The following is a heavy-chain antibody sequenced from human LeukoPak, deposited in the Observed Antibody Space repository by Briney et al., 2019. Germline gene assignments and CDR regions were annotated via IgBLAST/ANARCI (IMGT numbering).Heavy chain of an antibody. J-gene: IGHJ4*02. Sequence: GGSLRLSCAASEFTFGSYAMHWVRQAPDKGLEWVALISYDGSNKEYADSVKGRFTISRDNSKNSLYLQMNYLRGDDTAVYYCARGMDYDILAGPPGFWGQGTLVTVSS. V-gene: IGHV3-30*04. D-gene: IGHD3-9*01. CDR3: ARGMDYDILAGPPGF. CDR2: ISYDGSNK. CDR1: EFTFGSYA.